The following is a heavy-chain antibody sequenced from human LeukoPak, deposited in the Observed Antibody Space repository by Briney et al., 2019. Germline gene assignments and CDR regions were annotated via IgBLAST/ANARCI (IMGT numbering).Heavy chain of an antibody. CDR2: IIPLFRTA. Sequence: ASVKVSCKTSGGTFNNYAINWVRQAPGQGLEWMGGIIPLFRTANYAQNIQGRVTITADESTRTAYMELSSLRSEDTAVYYCARIMEYCSSTSCYYGMDVWGQGTTVTVSS. V-gene: IGHV1-69*13. D-gene: IGHD2-2*01. CDR1: GGTFNNYA. J-gene: IGHJ6*02. CDR3: ARIMEYCSSTSCYYGMDV.